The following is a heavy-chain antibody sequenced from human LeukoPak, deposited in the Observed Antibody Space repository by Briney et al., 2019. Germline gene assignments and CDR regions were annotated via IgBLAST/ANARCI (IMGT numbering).Heavy chain of an antibody. CDR1: GITFSSYA. V-gene: IGHV3-23*01. CDR2: ISVSGGST. J-gene: IGHJ4*02. Sequence: GGSLRLSCAASGITFSSYAMSWVRQAPGKGLEWVSAISVSGGSTYYADSVKGRFTISRDDSMNTLYLQMNSLTAEDTAVYYCAKGVYSNGLFDYWGQGTLVTVSS. CDR3: AKGVYSNGLFDY. D-gene: IGHD6-19*01.